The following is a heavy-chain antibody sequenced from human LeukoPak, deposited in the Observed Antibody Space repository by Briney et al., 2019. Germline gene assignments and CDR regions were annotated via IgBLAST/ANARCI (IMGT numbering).Heavy chain of an antibody. V-gene: IGHV4-39*01. J-gene: IGHJ4*02. CDR1: GGSISSSSYY. CDR3: ARAMGAIDY. D-gene: IGHD1-26*01. CDR2: IYYSGST. Sequence: PSETLSPTCTVSGGSISSSSYYWGLIRQPPGKGLEWIGSIYYSGSTYYNPSLKSRVTISVDTSKNQFSLKLSSVTAADTAVYYCARAMGAIDYWGQGTLVTVSS.